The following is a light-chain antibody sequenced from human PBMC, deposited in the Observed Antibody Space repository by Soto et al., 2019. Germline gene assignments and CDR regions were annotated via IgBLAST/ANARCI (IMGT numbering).Light chain of an antibody. CDR3: QQYNSYSWT. V-gene: IGKV1-5*01. CDR1: QSISTW. Sequence: DIQMTQSPSTLSASVGDRVIITCRASQSISTWLAWYQQKPGKAPKVLIYDASRLESGVPSRFSGSGSGTDFTLTISSLQPADFATYYCQQYNSYSWTFGQGTKVDIK. CDR2: DAS. J-gene: IGKJ1*01.